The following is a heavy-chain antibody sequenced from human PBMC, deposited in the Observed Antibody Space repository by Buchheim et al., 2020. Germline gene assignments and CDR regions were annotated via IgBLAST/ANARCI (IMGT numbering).Heavy chain of an antibody. CDR2: IHQSGGEK. Sequence: EVQLVESGGGLVQPGGSLRLSCVGSGFAFTNYWVNWVRQAPGKGLEWVANIHQSGGEKNYADSVKGRFTISRDNVKNSGFLQMDTLGVEDTAIYYYARCLHWGFFDYWGQG. V-gene: IGHV3-7*01. J-gene: IGHJ4*02. CDR1: GFAFTNYW. CDR3: ARCLHWGFFDY. D-gene: IGHD7-27*01.